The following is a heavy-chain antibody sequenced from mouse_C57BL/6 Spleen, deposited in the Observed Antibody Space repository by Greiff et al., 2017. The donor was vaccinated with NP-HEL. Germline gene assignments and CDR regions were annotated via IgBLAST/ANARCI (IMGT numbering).Heavy chain of an antibody. CDR1: GFNIKDYY. CDR2: IDPEDGET. CDR3: AEAYYSNSWFAY. Sequence: EVKLMESGAELVKPGASVKLSCTASGFNIKDYYMHWVKQRTEQGLEWIGRIDPEDGETKYAPKFQGKATITADTSSNTAYLQLSSLTSEDTAVYYWAEAYYSNSWFAYWGQGTLVTVSA. V-gene: IGHV14-2*01. D-gene: IGHD2-5*01. J-gene: IGHJ3*01.